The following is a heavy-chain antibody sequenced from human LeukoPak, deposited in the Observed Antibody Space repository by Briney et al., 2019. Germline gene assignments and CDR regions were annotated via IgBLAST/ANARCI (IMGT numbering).Heavy chain of an antibody. V-gene: IGHV3-21*01. J-gene: IGHJ4*02. Sequence: GGSLRLSCTASGFTFGDYAMNWVRQAPGKGLEWVASISSSSDFIAYADSVRGRFTISRDNAKNSLYLQMNSLRADDTALYYCTSELGIVGGRRNDCWGQGTLVTVSS. CDR1: GFTFGDYA. CDR3: TSELGIVGGRRNDC. CDR2: ISSSSDFI. D-gene: IGHD1-26*01.